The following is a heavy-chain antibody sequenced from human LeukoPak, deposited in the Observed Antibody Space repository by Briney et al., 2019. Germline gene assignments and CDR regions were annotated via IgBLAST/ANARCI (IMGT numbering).Heavy chain of an antibody. CDR3: ATPSLGSGSYGSVLTY. CDR2: IGSTGGPT. V-gene: IGHV3-23*01. Sequence: QSGGSLRLSCAASGFTFSSYVIAWVRQAPGKGLEWVSSIGSTGGPTYYADSVKGRFTISRDNSKNTLYLQMNRLRAEDTAMYYCATPSLGSGSYGSVLTYWGQGTLVTVSS. J-gene: IGHJ4*02. CDR1: GFTFSSYV. D-gene: IGHD3-10*01.